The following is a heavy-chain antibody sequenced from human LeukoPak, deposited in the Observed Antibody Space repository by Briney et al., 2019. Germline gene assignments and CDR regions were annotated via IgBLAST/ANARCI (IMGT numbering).Heavy chain of an antibody. Sequence: GASVKVSCKASGYTFTSYGISWVRQAPGQGLEWMGWISAYNGNTNYAQKLQGRVTMTTDTSTSTAYMELRSLRSDDTAVYYCAREIRIAADSYAFDIWGQGTMVTVSS. J-gene: IGHJ3*02. CDR3: AREIRIAADSYAFDI. D-gene: IGHD6-13*01. CDR1: GYTFTSYG. V-gene: IGHV1-18*01. CDR2: ISAYNGNT.